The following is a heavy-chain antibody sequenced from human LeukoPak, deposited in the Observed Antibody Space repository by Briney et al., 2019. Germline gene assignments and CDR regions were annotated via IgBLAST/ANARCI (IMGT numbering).Heavy chain of an antibody. J-gene: IGHJ4*02. CDR3: ARANIHLLLWFGEGTDY. V-gene: IGHV1-2*02. D-gene: IGHD3-10*01. Sequence: ASVKVSCKASGGTFSSYAISWVRQAPGQGLEWMGWIDPNSGGTNYAQKFQGRVTMTRDTSISTAYMELSRLRSDDTAVYYCARANIHLLLWFGEGTDYWGQGTLVTVSS. CDR2: IDPNSGGT. CDR1: GGTFSSYA.